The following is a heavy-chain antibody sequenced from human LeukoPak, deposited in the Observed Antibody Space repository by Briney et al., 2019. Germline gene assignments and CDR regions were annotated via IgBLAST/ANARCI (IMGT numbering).Heavy chain of an antibody. CDR3: ARASDYAFDY. J-gene: IGHJ4*02. V-gene: IGHV4-4*07. CDR2: IYTSGYT. CDR1: GDSVSTYY. Sequence: PSETLSLTCTVSGDSVSTYYLNWVRQPAGKGLEWIGRIYTSGYTNYSPSLKSRVTMSVGTSKNQFSLKVSSVTAADTAMYYCARASDYAFDYWGQGTLVTVSS. D-gene: IGHD3-22*01.